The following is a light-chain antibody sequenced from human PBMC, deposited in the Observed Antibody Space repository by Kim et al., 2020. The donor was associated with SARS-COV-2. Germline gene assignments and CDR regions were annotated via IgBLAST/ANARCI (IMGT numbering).Light chain of an antibody. CDR2: GTS. J-gene: IGKJ1*01. Sequence: SQGDRATLSCRASQSVANRYVDCDQQKHGQDPRLLIYGTSHRATGIPDRFSGSGCGTDFSLTISRVEPEDFAVFYGQQYGMSPQKFGQGSKG. CDR1: QSVANRY. V-gene: IGKV3-20*01. CDR3: QQYGMSPQK.